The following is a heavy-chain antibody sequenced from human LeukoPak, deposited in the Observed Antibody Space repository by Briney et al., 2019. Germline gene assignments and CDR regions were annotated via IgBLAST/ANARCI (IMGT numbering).Heavy chain of an antibody. Sequence: GASVKVSCTASGYTFTSYVTSWWGQAPGQGLKGMGWINAYNGNTNYEPKLQGRDTMTTDTSTSTAYMELRSLRSDDTAAYYCAKTGGDILTGYYPLSSDYWGQGTLVTVSS. CDR1: GYTFTSYV. V-gene: IGHV1-18*01. CDR2: INAYNGNT. D-gene: IGHD3-9*01. CDR3: AKTGGDILTGYYPLSSDY. J-gene: IGHJ4*02.